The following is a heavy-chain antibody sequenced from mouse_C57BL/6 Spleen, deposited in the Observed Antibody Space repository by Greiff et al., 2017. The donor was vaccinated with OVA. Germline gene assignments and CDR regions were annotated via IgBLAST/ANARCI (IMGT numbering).Heavy chain of an antibody. Sequence: VQLKQSGPELVKPGASVKISCKASGYAFSSSWMNWVKQRPGKGLEWIGRIYPGDGDTNYNGKFKGKATLTADKSSSTAYMQLSSLTSEDSAVYFCARQENGYYLFAYWGQGTLVTVSA. J-gene: IGHJ3*01. CDR3: ARQENGYYLFAY. D-gene: IGHD2-3*01. CDR1: GYAFSSSW. CDR2: IYPGDGDT. V-gene: IGHV1-82*01.